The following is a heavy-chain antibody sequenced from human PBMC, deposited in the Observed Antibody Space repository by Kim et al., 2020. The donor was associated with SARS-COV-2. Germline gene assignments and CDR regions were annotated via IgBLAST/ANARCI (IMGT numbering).Heavy chain of an antibody. J-gene: IGHJ6*02. CDR2: IIPTIGTT. Sequence: SVKVSCKASGGTFSNYAISWVRQAPGQGLEWMGGIIPTIGTTNYAQKFQGRVTISADESTSTAHMELNSLRSEDTAVYYCSRDDRHCSGGSCYNYNYYGMDVWGQGTTVTVSS. CDR1: GGTFSNYA. V-gene: IGHV1-69*13. D-gene: IGHD2-15*01. CDR3: SRDDRHCSGGSCYNYNYYGMDV.